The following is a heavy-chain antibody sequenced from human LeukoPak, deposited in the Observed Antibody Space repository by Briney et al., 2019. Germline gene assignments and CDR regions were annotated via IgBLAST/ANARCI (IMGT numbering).Heavy chain of an antibody. V-gene: IGHV3-48*03. CDR3: VRGGYCSGGLCCSLNAFDM. Sequence: GGSLRLSCAASGFSCSNFEMNWVRQAQGKGLEGISYILSSGSAVYYAVSVKGRFTISRDNANNSLYQQMNRLRAEDTGVYYCVRGGYCSGGLCCSLNAFDMWVQGTMVTVCS. D-gene: IGHD2-15*01. J-gene: IGHJ3*02. CDR1: GFSCSNFE. CDR2: ILSSGSAV.